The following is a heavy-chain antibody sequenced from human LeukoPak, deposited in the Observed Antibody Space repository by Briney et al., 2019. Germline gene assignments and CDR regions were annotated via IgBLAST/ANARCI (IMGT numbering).Heavy chain of an antibody. Sequence: ASVKVSCKASGYTFTSYDINWVRQATGQGLEWMGWMNPNSGNTGYAQKFQDRVTMTRNTSISTAYMELSSLRSDDTAVYYCARGPPNWGYDYWGPGTLVTVSS. V-gene: IGHV1-8*01. CDR3: ARGPPNWGYDY. D-gene: IGHD7-27*01. J-gene: IGHJ4*02. CDR2: MNPNSGNT. CDR1: GYTFTSYD.